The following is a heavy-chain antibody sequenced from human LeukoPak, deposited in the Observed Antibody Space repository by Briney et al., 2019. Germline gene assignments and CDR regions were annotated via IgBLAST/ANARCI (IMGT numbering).Heavy chain of an antibody. J-gene: IGHJ4*02. Sequence: GGSLRLSCAASGFTFSNYWMHWVRQAPGKGLVWVSRVSSDGSSTSYADSVKGRFTVSRDNAKNTLYLQMNSLRAEDTAVYYCLRMGSSAYTLIWGQGTLVTVSS. D-gene: IGHD3-22*01. CDR1: GFTFSNYW. CDR3: LRMGSSAYTLI. V-gene: IGHV3-74*01. CDR2: VSSDGSST.